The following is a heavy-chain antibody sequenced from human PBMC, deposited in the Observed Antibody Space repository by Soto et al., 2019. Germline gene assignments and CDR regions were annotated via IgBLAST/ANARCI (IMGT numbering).Heavy chain of an antibody. Sequence: GGSLRLSCAASGFTFSSYWMSWVRQAPGKGLEWVANIKQDGSEKYYVDSVKGRFTISRDNAKNSLYLQMNSLRAEDTAVYYCARTRITMVRGVIALDYWGQGTLVTVSS. D-gene: IGHD3-10*01. CDR1: GFTFSSYW. CDR3: ARTRITMVRGVIALDY. J-gene: IGHJ4*02. CDR2: IKQDGSEK. V-gene: IGHV3-7*01.